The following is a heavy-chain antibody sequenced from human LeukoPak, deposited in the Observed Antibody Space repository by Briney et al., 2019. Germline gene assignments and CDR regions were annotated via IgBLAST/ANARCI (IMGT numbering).Heavy chain of an antibody. CDR3: AKEVTYYFDY. Sequence: PGGSLRLSCEASGFTFSSYGMSWVRQAPGKGLEWVSCITTSGRTYYADSVQGRFTISRDNSKNTLYLQMNSLRAEDTAVYYCAKEVTYYFDYWGQGTLVTVSS. CDR2: ITTSGRT. J-gene: IGHJ4*02. CDR1: GFTFSSYG. V-gene: IGHV3-23*01.